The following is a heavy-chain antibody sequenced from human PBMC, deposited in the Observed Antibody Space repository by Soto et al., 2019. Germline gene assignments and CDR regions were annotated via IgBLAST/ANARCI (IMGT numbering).Heavy chain of an antibody. V-gene: IGHV4-31*03. D-gene: IGHD1-26*01. Sequence: TLSLTCTVSGGSISRGGYYWSWIRQHPGKGLEWIGYIYYSGSTYYNPSLKSRVTISVDTSKNQFSLKLSSVTAADTAVYYCARWVGATSFDYWGQGTLVTVSS. CDR3: ARWVGATSFDY. CDR2: IYYSGST. CDR1: GGSISRGGYY. J-gene: IGHJ4*02.